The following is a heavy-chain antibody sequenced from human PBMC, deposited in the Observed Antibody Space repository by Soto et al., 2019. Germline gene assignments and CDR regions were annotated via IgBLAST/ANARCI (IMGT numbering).Heavy chain of an antibody. CDR2: IIPILGIA. D-gene: IGHD6-19*01. CDR1: GGTFSSYT. V-gene: IGHV1-69*08. CDR3: ARDGGAVAGTRG. J-gene: IGHJ4*02. Sequence: QVQLVQSGAEVKKPGSSVKVSCKASGGTFSSYTISWVRQAPGQGLEWMGRIIPILGIANYAQKFQGRVTITEDKSTSTAYMELSSLRSEDTAVYYCARDGGAVAGTRGWGQGTLVTVSS.